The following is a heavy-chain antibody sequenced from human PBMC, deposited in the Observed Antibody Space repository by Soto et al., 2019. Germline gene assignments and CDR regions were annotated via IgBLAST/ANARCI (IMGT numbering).Heavy chain of an antibody. J-gene: IGHJ6*02. CDR2: IIPILGIA. D-gene: IGHD6-13*01. CDR3: ARLAGLEDAYCGMDV. CDR1: GGTFSSYT. Sequence: QVQLVQSGAEVKKPGSSVKVSCKASGGTFSSYTISWVRQAPGQGLEWMGRIIPILGIANYAQKFQGRVTITADKSTSTAYMELSSLRSEDTAVYYCARLAGLEDAYCGMDVWGQGTTVTVSS. V-gene: IGHV1-69*02.